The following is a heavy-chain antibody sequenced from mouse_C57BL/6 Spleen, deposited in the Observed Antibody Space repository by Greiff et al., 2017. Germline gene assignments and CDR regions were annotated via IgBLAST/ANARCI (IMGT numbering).Heavy chain of an antibody. V-gene: IGHV6-3*01. Sequence: EVMLVESGGGLVQPGGSMKLSCVASGFTFSNYWMNWVRQSPEKGLEWVAQIRLKSDNYATHYAESVKGRFTISRDDSKSSVYLQMNNLRAEDTGIYYCTKILLYSKDWCFDVWGTGTTVTVSS. D-gene: IGHD2-5*01. CDR2: IRLKSDNYAT. CDR3: TKILLYSKDWCFDV. CDR1: GFTFSNYW. J-gene: IGHJ1*03.